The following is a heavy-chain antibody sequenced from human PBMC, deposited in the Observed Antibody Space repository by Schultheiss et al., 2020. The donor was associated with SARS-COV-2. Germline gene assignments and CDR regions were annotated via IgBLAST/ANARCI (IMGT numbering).Heavy chain of an antibody. CDR2: IYSCGST. CDR3: AREGGSYYFRFDY. V-gene: IGHV3-66*03. D-gene: IGHD1-26*01. J-gene: IGHJ4*02. Sequence: GGSLRLSCAASGFTVSSNYMSWVRQAPGKGLEWVSVIYSCGSTYYADSVKGRFTISRDNAKNTLYLQMNSLRAEDTAVYYCAREGGSYYFRFDYWGQGTLVTVSS. CDR1: GFTVSSNY.